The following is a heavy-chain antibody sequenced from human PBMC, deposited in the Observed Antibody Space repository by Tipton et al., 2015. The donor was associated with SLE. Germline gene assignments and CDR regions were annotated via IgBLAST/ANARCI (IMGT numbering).Heavy chain of an antibody. Sequence: TLSLTCTVSGDSISSSSYYWGWIRQPPGKGLEWIGNIYYSGSTYYNPSLKSRVTISVDTSKNQFSLKLTSVTAADTAVYYCARDDSSGWYFDYWGQGTLVTVSS. J-gene: IGHJ4*02. D-gene: IGHD6-19*01. V-gene: IGHV4-39*07. CDR2: IYYSGST. CDR3: ARDDSSGWYFDY. CDR1: GDSISSSSYY.